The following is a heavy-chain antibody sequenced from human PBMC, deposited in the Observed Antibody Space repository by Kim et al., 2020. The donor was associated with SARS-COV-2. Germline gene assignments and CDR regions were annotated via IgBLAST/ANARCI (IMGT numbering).Heavy chain of an antibody. CDR2: INTNTGNP. CDR3: ARVRVPEKWNDEGHYGMDV. D-gene: IGHD1-1*01. Sequence: ASVKVSCKPSGYSFASYTINWVRQAPGQGLEWMGRINTNTGNPTYAQGFTGRFVFSLDTSVSTAYLQISSLRAADTAVYYCARVRVPEKWNDEGHYGMDVWGQGTTVTVSS. V-gene: IGHV7-4-1*02. CDR1: GYSFASYT. J-gene: IGHJ6*02.